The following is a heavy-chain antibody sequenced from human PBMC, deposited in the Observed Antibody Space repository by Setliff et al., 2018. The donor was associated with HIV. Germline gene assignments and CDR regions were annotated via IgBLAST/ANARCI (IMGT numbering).Heavy chain of an antibody. Sequence: ASVKVSCKASGYTFTNYYVHWVRQAPGQGLEWMGLINPSGGRTSYAQKFQGRVTITRDASASTAYMELSSLRSEDTAVYYCARSPGDYLFDYWGQGTLVTVSS. J-gene: IGHJ4*02. D-gene: IGHD4-17*01. CDR2: INPSGGRT. V-gene: IGHV1-46*01. CDR3: ARSPGDYLFDY. CDR1: GYTFTNYY.